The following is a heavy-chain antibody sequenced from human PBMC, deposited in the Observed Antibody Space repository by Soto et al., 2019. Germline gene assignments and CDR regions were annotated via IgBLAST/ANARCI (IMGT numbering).Heavy chain of an antibody. Sequence: EVQLVESGGGLVQPGGSLRLSCAASGFTFSSYWMHWVRQAPGKGLVWVSHINSDGSTTNYADSVKGRFTISRDNAKNMLYLQMNSLRAEDTGVYYCAVLATWSPTFDYWGQGTLVTVSS. CDR1: GFTFSSYW. J-gene: IGHJ4*02. D-gene: IGHD2-8*01. CDR3: AVLATWSPTFDY. V-gene: IGHV3-74*01. CDR2: INSDGSTT.